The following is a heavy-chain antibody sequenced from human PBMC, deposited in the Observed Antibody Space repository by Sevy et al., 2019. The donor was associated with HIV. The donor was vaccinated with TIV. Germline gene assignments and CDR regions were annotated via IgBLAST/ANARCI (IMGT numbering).Heavy chain of an antibody. CDR3: VKDFVVVAATPLYYFDY. Sequence: GGSLRLSCSASGFTFSSYAMHWVRQAPGKGLEYFSAISSNGGSTYYADSVKGRFTISRDNSKNTLYLQMSSLRAEDTAVYYCVKDFVVVAATPLYYFDYWGQGTLVTVSS. CDR1: GFTFSSYA. V-gene: IGHV3-64D*06. D-gene: IGHD2-15*01. J-gene: IGHJ4*02. CDR2: ISSNGGST.